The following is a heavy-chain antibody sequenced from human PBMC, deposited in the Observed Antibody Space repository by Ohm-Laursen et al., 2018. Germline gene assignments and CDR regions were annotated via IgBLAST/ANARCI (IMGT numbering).Heavy chain of an antibody. CDR2: ISSSTSTI. Sequence: SLRLSCTASGFSFSSYSMNWVRQAPGKGLEWVSYISSSTSTIYYADSVKGRFTISRDNAKNSLYLQMNSLRAEDTAVYYCARDLGRIVGVPEFDYWGRGTLVTVSS. CDR3: ARDLGRIVGVPEFDY. CDR1: GFSFSSYS. V-gene: IGHV3-48*04. J-gene: IGHJ4*02. D-gene: IGHD1-26*01.